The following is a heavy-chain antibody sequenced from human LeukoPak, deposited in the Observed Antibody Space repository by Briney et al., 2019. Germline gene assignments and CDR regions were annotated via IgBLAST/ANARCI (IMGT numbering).Heavy chain of an antibody. J-gene: IGHJ4*02. CDR2: IRPTGTNT. V-gene: IGHV3-23*01. D-gene: IGHD3-3*02. CDR3: AKLAFYETSAPLRDISF. Sequence: PGGSLRLSCAASGFPFNTYAMSWVRQAPGKGLEYISVIRPTGTNTYYASSVKGRFTTSRDDSRTTAYLQMSSLRAEDTAIYYCAKLAFYETSAPLRDISFWGQGTLVTVSS. CDR1: GFPFNTYA.